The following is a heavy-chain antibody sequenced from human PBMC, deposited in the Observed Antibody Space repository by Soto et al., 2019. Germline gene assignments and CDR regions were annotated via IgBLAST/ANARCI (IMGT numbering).Heavy chain of an antibody. D-gene: IGHD6-19*01. Sequence: GGSLRLSCAASGFTFSSYSMNWVRQAPGKGLEWISYISTSSTTKYYADSVKGRFTISRDNVKNSLYLQMNSLRAEDTAVYYCARGVHSSGWYKKSENWFDPWGQGTLVTVSS. V-gene: IGHV3-48*01. CDR2: ISTSSTTK. CDR1: GFTFSSYS. CDR3: ARGVHSSGWYKKSENWFDP. J-gene: IGHJ5*02.